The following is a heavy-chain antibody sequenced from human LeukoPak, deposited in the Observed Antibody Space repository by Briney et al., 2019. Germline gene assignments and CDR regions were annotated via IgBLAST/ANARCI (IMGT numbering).Heavy chain of an antibody. Sequence: SETLSLTCTVSGGSISSYYWSWIRRPPGKGLEWIGYIYYSGSTNYNPSLKSRVTISVDTSKNQFSLKLSSVTAADTAVYYCARHSDYGDYDYWGQGTLVTVSS. D-gene: IGHD4-17*01. J-gene: IGHJ4*02. CDR2: IYYSGST. CDR3: ARHSDYGDYDY. V-gene: IGHV4-59*08. CDR1: GGSISSYY.